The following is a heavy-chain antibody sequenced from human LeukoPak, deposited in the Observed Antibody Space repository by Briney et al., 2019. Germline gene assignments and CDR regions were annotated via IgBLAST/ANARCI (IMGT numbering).Heavy chain of an antibody. CDR1: GGSISSYY. CDR2: IYTSGST. D-gene: IGHD3-3*01. V-gene: IGHV4-4*07. Sequence: SETLSLTCTVSGGSISSYYWSWIRQPAGKGLEWIGRIYTSGSTNYNPSLKSRVTMSVDTSKNQFSLKLSSVTAAVTAVYYCARGPMFFGVAYCDYWGQGTLVTVSS. CDR3: ARGPMFFGVAYCDY. J-gene: IGHJ4*02.